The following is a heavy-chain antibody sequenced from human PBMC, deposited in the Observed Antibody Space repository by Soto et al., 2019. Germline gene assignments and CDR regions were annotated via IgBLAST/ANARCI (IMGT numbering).Heavy chain of an antibody. CDR1: GGSISSYY. V-gene: IGHV4-59*01. CDR2: IYYSGST. J-gene: IGHJ4*02. CDR3: ERAPAPLYSSSWYYLDY. Sequence: PSETLSLTCTVSGGSISSYYWSWIRQPPGKGLEWIGYIYYSGSTNYNPSLKSRVTISVDTSKNQFSLKLSSVTAADTAVYYCERAPAPLYSSSWYYLDYWGQGTLVTVSS. D-gene: IGHD6-13*01.